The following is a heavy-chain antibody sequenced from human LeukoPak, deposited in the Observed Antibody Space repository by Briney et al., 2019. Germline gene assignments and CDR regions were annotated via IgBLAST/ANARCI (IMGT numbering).Heavy chain of an antibody. V-gene: IGHV4-34*01. Sequence: SETLSLTCAVYGGSFSGYYWSWIRQPPGKGLEWIGEINHSGSTNYNPSIKSRVTISVAKSKNKFSLKLSSVTAADTAVYYCAPPLAYGGNSLGFDPWGQGTLVTVSS. CDR2: INHSGST. J-gene: IGHJ5*02. CDR1: GGSFSGYY. D-gene: IGHD4-23*01. CDR3: APPLAYGGNSLGFDP.